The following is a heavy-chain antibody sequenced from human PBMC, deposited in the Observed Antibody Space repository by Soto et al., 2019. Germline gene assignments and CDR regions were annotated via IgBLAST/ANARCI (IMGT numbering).Heavy chain of an antibody. V-gene: IGHV3-30-3*01. CDR2: ISYDGSNK. Sequence: QVQLVESGGGVVQPGRSLRLSCAASGFTFSSYAMHWVRQAPGKGLEWVAVISYDGSNKYYADSVKGRFTISRDNSKNTLYLQMNSLRAEDTAVYYCAREPDYGDYRAGYYYYGMDVWGQGTMVTVSS. CDR3: AREPDYGDYRAGYYYYGMDV. J-gene: IGHJ6*02. D-gene: IGHD4-17*01. CDR1: GFTFSSYA.